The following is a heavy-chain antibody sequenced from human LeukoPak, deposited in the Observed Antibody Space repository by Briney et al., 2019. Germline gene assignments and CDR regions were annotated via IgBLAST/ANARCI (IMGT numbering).Heavy chain of an antibody. CDR2: ISSISSTI. J-gene: IGHJ6*03. Sequence: SGGSLRLSCAASGFTFSSYSMNWVRQAAGKGLGWVSYISSISSTIYYADSVKGRFTISRDNAKNSLYLQMNSLRAEDTAVYYCAREGICSSTSCYQSHYYYYMDVWGKGTTVTVSS. V-gene: IGHV3-48*01. CDR3: AREGICSSTSCYQSHYYYYMDV. D-gene: IGHD2-2*01. CDR1: GFTFSSYS.